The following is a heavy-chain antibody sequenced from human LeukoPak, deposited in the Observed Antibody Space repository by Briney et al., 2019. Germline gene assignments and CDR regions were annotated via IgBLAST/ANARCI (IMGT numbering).Heavy chain of an antibody. D-gene: IGHD1-7*01. CDR1: GSTFSSYW. J-gene: IGHJ4*02. CDR2: LNSDGSST. CDR3: ARASNRNSINFDY. Sequence: GGSLRLSCAASGSTFSSYWMHWVRQAPGKGLVWVSRLNSDGSSTSYADSVKGRFTIPRDNAEATLHLQMNNLSAEDTAVYYCARASNRNSINFDYWGQGALVTVSS. V-gene: IGHV3-74*01.